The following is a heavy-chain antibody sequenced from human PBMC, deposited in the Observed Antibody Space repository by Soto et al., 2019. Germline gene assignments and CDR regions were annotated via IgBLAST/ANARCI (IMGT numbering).Heavy chain of an antibody. CDR1: GFTFISYG. V-gene: IGHV3-33*01. D-gene: IGHD5-18*01. CDR3: ARAFKLQEWLYYYYGMDF. CDR2: IWYDGSNK. Sequence: GGSLRLSCAASGFTFISYGMHWVLQAPCKGLEWVAVIWYDGSNKNYGDSVKGRFTISRDNSKNTLYLQMNSLRAEDTAVYYCARAFKLQEWLYYYYGMDFWGQGTTVTVSS. J-gene: IGHJ6*02.